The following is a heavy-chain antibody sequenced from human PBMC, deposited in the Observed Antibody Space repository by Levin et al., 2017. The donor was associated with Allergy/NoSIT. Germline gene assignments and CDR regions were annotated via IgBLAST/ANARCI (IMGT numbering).Heavy chain of an antibody. CDR3: ARDRRGAFDI. CDR1: GFTFSNQN. Sequence: GGSLRLSCAASGFTFSNQNINWVRQAPGKGLEWVSFISSSGITTYYADSVKGRFSISRDNAENSLYLQMNSLRAEDTGIYYCARDRRGAFDIWGQGTMVTVSS. V-gene: IGHV3-48*01. J-gene: IGHJ3*02. CDR2: ISSSGITT. D-gene: IGHD3-10*01.